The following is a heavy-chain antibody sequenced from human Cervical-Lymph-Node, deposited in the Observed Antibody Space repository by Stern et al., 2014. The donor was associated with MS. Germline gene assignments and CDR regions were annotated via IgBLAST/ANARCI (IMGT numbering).Heavy chain of an antibody. V-gene: IGHV1-69*01. CDR3: ARARYSSGWSPPYYFDY. CDR1: GGTFSSYA. D-gene: IGHD6-19*01. CDR2: IIPIFGTA. J-gene: IGHJ4*02. Sequence: VQLLESGAEVKKPGSSVKVSCKASGGTFSSYAISWVRQAPGQGLEWMXGIIPIFGTANYAQKFQGRVTITADESTSTAYMELSSLRSEDTAVYYCARARYSSGWSPPYYFDYWGQGTLVTVSS.